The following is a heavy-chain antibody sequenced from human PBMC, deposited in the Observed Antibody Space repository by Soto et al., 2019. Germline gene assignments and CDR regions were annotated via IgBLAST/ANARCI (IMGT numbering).Heavy chain of an antibody. Sequence: PGGSLRLSCAASGFTFSSYAMHWVRQAPGKGLEWVAVISYDGSNKYYADSVKGRFTISRDNSKNTLYLQMNSLRAEDTAVYYCAREPNESHYYDPFDIWGQGTMVTVSS. CDR1: GFTFSSYA. V-gene: IGHV3-30-3*01. J-gene: IGHJ3*02. D-gene: IGHD3-10*01. CDR3: AREPNESHYYDPFDI. CDR2: ISYDGSNK.